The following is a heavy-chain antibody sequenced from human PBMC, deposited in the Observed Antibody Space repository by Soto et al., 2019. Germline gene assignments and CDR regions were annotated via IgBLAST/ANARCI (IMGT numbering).Heavy chain of an antibody. D-gene: IGHD3-3*01. CDR1: GGSISSSSYY. CDR2: VYYNGFT. J-gene: IGHJ5*02. CDR3: ARMGDFWSGPGELDP. V-gene: IGHV4-39*01. Sequence: PSETLSLTCTVSGGSISSSSYYWAWNRQSPGKGLEWIGSVYYNGFTYYNPSLKSRVTISVDTSKKQSSLKLTSVTAADTAVYYCARMGDFWSGPGELDPWGQGTLVTVSS.